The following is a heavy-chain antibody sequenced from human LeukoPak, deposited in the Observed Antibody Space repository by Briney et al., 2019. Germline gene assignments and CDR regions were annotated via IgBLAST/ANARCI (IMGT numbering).Heavy chain of an antibody. CDR3: ARDGRRTAVYAMDV. CDR2: ISYDGNNE. V-gene: IGHV3-30-3*01. D-gene: IGHD2-8*02. J-gene: IGHJ6*02. Sequence: GGSLRLSCAASGFTFSDYAIHWVRQAPGKGLEWVAVISYDGNNEYYADSVKGRFTISRDNSKNLLYLQVNSLRPDDTAVYFCARDGRRTAVYAMDVWGLGATVTVSS. CDR1: GFTFSDYA.